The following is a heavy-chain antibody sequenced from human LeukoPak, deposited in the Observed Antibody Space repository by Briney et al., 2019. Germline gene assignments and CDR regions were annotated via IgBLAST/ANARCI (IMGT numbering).Heavy chain of an antibody. V-gene: IGHV3-53*01. D-gene: IGHD1-1*01. CDR3: AKGLKTTVGPYMGYHYYMDV. CDR2: IYSGGST. Sequence: GGSLRLSCAASGFTVSSNYMSWVRQAPGKGLEWVSVIYSGGSTYYADSVKGRFTISRDNSKNTLSLQMNSLRAEDTAVYYCAKGLKTTVGPYMGYHYYMDVWGKGTTVTVSS. CDR1: GFTVSSNY. J-gene: IGHJ6*03.